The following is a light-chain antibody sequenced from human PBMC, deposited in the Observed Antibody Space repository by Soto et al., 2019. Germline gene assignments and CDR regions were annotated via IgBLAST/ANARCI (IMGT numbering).Light chain of an antibody. CDR1: TSDVGAYNY. J-gene: IGLJ1*01. CDR2: EVS. V-gene: IGLV2-14*01. Sequence: QSVLTQPASVSGSPGQSITISCTGSTSDVGAYNYVSWYKLHPGQAPQLMIYEVSNWPSGVSNRFSGSKSGNTASLTISGLQADDEGDYYCSSKTSSSSPFVFGTGTKLTVL. CDR3: SSKTSSSSPFV.